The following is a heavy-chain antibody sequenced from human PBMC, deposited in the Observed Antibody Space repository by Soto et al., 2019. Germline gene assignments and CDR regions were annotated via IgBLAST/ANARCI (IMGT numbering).Heavy chain of an antibody. J-gene: IGHJ3*02. D-gene: IGHD4-17*01. CDR2: IYPGDSDT. V-gene: IGHV5-51*01. CDR1: GYSFTIYW. CDR3: ARRTYGAFDI. Sequence: GESLKISCEGSGYSFTIYWIGWVRQMPGKGLEWMGIIYPGDSDTTYSPSFQGQVTISVDKSISTAYLQWSSLKASDTAMYYCARRTYGAFDIWGQGTMVTVSS.